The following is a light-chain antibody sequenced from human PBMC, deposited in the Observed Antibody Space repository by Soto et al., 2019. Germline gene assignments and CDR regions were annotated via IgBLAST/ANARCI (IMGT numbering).Light chain of an antibody. CDR2: SNN. V-gene: IGLV1-44*01. J-gene: IGLJ1*01. CDR1: SSNLGSNT. CDR3: AAWDDSLNGYV. Sequence: QSVLTQPPSASGTPGQRVTISCSGSSSNLGSNTVNWYQQLPGTAPKLLIYSNNQRPSGVPDRFSGSKSGTSASLAISGLQSEDEADYYCAAWDDSLNGYVFGTGTNLTVL.